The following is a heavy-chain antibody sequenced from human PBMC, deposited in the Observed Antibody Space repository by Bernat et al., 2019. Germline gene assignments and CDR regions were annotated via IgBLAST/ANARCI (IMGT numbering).Heavy chain of an antibody. CDR3: AKDLNYDSWSGYYYYYYYMDV. D-gene: IGHD3-3*01. CDR1: GFTFSSYA. Sequence: VQLVESGGGVVQPGRSLRLSCAASGFTFSSYAMHWVRQAPGKGLEWVSAISASGGSTYYAHSVKGRFTISRDNSKNTLYLQMNSLRAEDTALYYCAKDLNYDSWSGYYYYYYYMDVWGTGTTVTVSS. V-gene: IGHV3-23*04. J-gene: IGHJ6*03. CDR2: ISASGGST.